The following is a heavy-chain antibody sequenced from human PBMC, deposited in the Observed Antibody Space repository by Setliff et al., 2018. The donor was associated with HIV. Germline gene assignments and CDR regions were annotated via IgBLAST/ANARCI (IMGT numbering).Heavy chain of an antibody. CDR3: ASEAWTSYRSSSGYYYYYMDV. D-gene: IGHD6-6*01. J-gene: IGHJ6*03. CDR2: IYYSGTT. V-gene: IGHV4-61*01. CDR1: SDSVSSASYY. Sequence: SETLSLTCTVSSDSVSSASYYWSWIRQPPGKGLEWIGYIYYSGTTKYNPSLKSRVTISVDTSKNQFSLKLSSVTAADTAVYYCASEAWTSYRSSSGYYYYYMDVWG.